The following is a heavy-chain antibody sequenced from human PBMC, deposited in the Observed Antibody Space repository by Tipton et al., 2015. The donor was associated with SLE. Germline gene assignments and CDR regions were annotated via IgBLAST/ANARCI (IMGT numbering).Heavy chain of an antibody. J-gene: IGHJ3*01. D-gene: IGHD3/OR15-3a*01. CDR1: GGSITNHY. CDR2: IHYSGTP. Sequence: TLSLTCTVSGGSITNHYWNWIRQPPGKGLEWIGYIHYSGTPHDNPSLKSRVTMSVDMSKNQFSLRLTSVTAADTAVYYCAKFLLIGHRHSDAFDVWGQGTLVTVSS. CDR3: AKFLLIGHRHSDAFDV. V-gene: IGHV4-59*11.